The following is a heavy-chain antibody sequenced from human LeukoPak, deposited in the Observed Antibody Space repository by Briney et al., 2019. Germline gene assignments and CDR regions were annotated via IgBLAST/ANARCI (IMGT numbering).Heavy chain of an antibody. D-gene: IGHD2-15*01. V-gene: IGHV1-2*02. CDR1: GYNFAHYH. CDR3: ARDPDSGPDL. Sequence: ASVKVSCKASGYNFAHYHTHWVRQAPGQGLEWMGSPNPNTGDTLLAQKFQGRVTMTRDTSITVGYMELSSLTFDDTGVYYCARDPDSGPDLWGQGTLVTVAS. J-gene: IGHJ5*02. CDR2: PNPNTGDT.